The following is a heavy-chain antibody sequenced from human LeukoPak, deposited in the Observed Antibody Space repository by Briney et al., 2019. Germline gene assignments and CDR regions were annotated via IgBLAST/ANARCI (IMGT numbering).Heavy chain of an antibody. Sequence: PGGSLRLSCAVSGFTFSSYWMSWVRQTPGKRLEWVANINLDGSEKYYVDSVKGRFTISRDNAKKSLYLQMNSLRADDTALYYCSRDVQGMRATDCGSSSCYINFWGQGTLVTVSS. CDR3: SRDVQGMRATDCGSSSCYINF. CDR1: GFTFSSYW. D-gene: IGHD2-2*01. V-gene: IGHV3-7*01. J-gene: IGHJ4*02. CDR2: INLDGSEK.